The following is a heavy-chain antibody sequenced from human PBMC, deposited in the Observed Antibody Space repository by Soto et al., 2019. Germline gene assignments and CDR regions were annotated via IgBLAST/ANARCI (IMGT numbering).Heavy chain of an antibody. CDR1: GGTFSSYA. CDR2: IIPIFGTA. CDR3: ARGYSSSSGNYYYYYYGMDV. Sequence: VQLVQSGAEVKKPGSSVKVSCKASGGTFSSYAISWVRQAPGQGLEWMGGIIPIFGTANYAQKFQGRVTITADESTSTAYMELSSLRSEDTAVYYCARGYSSSSGNYYYYYYGMDVWGQGTTVTVSS. D-gene: IGHD6-6*01. V-gene: IGHV1-69*01. J-gene: IGHJ6*02.